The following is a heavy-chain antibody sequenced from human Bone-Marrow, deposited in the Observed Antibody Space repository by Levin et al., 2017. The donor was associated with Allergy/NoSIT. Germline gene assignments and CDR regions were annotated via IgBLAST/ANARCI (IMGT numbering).Heavy chain of an antibody. V-gene: IGHV4-38-2*02. D-gene: IGHD3-10*01. J-gene: IGHJ4*02. CDR3: AREGYYYGSGSYYNDRYYFDY. Sequence: SETLSLTCAVSGYSISSGYYWGWIRQPPGKGLEWIGSIYHSGSTYYNPSLKSRVTISVDTSKNQFSLKLSSVTAADTAVYYCAREGYYYGSGSYYNDRYYFDYWGQGTLVTVSS. CDR2: IYHSGST. CDR1: GYSISSGYY.